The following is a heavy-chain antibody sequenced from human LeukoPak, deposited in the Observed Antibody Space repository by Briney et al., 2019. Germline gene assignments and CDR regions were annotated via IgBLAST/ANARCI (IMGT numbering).Heavy chain of an antibody. CDR1: LYTLTGYY. V-gene: IGHV1-2*02. CDR2: IYPNSGGT. CDR3: ARVSHYYDSGGYYLYYFDC. J-gene: IGHJ4*02. D-gene: IGHD3-22*01. Sequence: ASVKVSRLHSLYTLTGYYMHWVRQAPGQGLEWMGWIYPNSGGTNYAQKLQGRVTMTRDTSISTAYMELSRLSSDDTAVYYCARVSHYYDSGGYYLYYFDCGGRGTLVSVSS.